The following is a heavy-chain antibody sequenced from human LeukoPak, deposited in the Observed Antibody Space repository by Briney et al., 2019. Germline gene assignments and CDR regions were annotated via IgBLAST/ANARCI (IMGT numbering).Heavy chain of an antibody. CDR2: VFHSGST. D-gene: IGHD6-19*01. J-gene: IGHJ3*02. CDR3: TRPYSSGWYGTFSI. Sequence: PSETLSLTCTVSGGSITSYYWIWIGQPPGKGLEWIGHVFHSGSTNYNPSLKRRVTISVDTSKNQFSLKLSSVTAADTAVYYCTRPYSSGWYGTFSIWGQGTMVTVSS. V-gene: IGHV4-59*01. CDR1: GGSITSYY.